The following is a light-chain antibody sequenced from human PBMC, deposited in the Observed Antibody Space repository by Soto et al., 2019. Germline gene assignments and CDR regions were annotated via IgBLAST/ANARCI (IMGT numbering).Light chain of an antibody. Sequence: AIQLTQSPSSLSASLGVRVSITCRASQGIRDELGWYQQRPGAAPKLLIYGASTLQTGVPSRFGGSGSGTDFTLTISSLQPEDFATYYCLQDNSYPRTFGQGTKVEL. CDR1: QGIRDE. V-gene: IGKV1-6*01. J-gene: IGKJ1*01. CDR3: LQDNSYPRT. CDR2: GAS.